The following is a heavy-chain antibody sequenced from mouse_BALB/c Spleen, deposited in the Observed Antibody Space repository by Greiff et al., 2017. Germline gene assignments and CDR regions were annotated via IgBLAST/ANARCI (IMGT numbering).Heavy chain of an antibody. V-gene: IGHV1-69*02. Sequence: QVQLQQPGAELVKPGAPVKLSCKASGYTFTSYWMNWVKQRPGRGLEWIGRIDPSDSETHYNQKFKDKATLTVDKSSSTAYIQLSSLTSEDSAVYYCANSNFDYWGQGTTLTVSS. CDR1: GYTFTSYW. J-gene: IGHJ2*01. CDR3: ANSNFDY. CDR2: IDPSDSET.